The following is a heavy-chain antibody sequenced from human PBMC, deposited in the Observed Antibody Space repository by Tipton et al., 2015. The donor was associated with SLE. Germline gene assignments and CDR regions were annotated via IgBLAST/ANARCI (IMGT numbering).Heavy chain of an antibody. CDR3: STAPDYGEDF. D-gene: IGHD4/OR15-4a*01. CDR2: IKSKKVGGTT. J-gene: IGHJ4*02. CDR1: GFSFTNAW. Sequence: SLRLSCAASGFSFTNAWMTWVRQAPGKGLEWLGRIKSKKVGGTTDYAAPVKGRFTISRDDSENTVYLQMNSLKREDTALYFCSTAPDYGEDFWGQGTLVTVSS. V-gene: IGHV3-15*01.